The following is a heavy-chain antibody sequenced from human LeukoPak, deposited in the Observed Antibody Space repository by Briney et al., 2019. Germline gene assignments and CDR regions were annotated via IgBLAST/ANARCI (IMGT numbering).Heavy chain of an antibody. D-gene: IGHD3-22*01. CDR1: GYTFTVYY. V-gene: IGHV1-2*02. CDR3: ARPSSGYYEAIRAGLGP. Sequence: GASVKVSCKSSGYTFTVYYMHWVRQAPGQGLEWMGWINPNSGGTNYAQKFQGRVTMTRDTSISTAYMELSRLRSDDTAVYYCARPSSGYYEAIRAGLGPWGQGTLVTVSS. J-gene: IGHJ5*02. CDR2: INPNSGGT.